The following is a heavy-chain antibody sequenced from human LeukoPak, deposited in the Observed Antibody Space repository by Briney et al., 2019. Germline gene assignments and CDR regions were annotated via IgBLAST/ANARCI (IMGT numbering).Heavy chain of an antibody. CDR2: INPNSGGT. D-gene: IGHD3-10*01. CDR1: VYTFTGYY. V-gene: IGHV1-2*02. J-gene: IGHJ4*02. CDR3: ARDRAMVRGVIIRAQYYFDY. Sequence: ASVKVSCKASVYTFTGYYMHWVRQAPGQGLEWMGWINPNSGGTNYAQKFQGRVTMTRDTSISTAYMELSRLRSDDTAVYYCARDRAMVRGVIIRAQYYFDYWGQGTLVTVSS.